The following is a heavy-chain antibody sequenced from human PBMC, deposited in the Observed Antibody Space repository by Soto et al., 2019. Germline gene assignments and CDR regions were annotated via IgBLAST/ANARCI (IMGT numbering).Heavy chain of an antibody. Sequence: QVRLVESGGGVVQPGGSLRLSCATSGFRLSSYAMHWVRQAPGKGLEWVALMSYDESKKYYADSVKGRFTISRDTSKNTLVLEMNNLRVEDTAVYYCAKDRRDGDFMHSLVGDFWGQGALVTVSS. CDR2: MSYDESKK. V-gene: IGHV3-30*18. D-gene: IGHD1-26*01. CDR3: AKDRRDGDFMHSLVGDF. J-gene: IGHJ4*02. CDR1: GFRLSSYA.